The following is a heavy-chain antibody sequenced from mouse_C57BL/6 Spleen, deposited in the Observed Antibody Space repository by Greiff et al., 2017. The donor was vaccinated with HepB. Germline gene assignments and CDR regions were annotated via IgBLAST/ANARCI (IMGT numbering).Heavy chain of an antibody. Sequence: EVKLVESGGGLVKPGGSLKLSCAASGFTFSSYAMSWVRQTPEKRLEWVATISDGGSYTYYPDNVKGRFTISRDNAKNNLYLQMSHLKSEDTAMYYCARVSYYYGSSPFAYWGQGTLVTVSA. J-gene: IGHJ3*01. CDR2: ISDGGSYT. CDR1: GFTFSSYA. CDR3: ARVSYYYGSSPFAY. V-gene: IGHV5-4*03. D-gene: IGHD1-1*01.